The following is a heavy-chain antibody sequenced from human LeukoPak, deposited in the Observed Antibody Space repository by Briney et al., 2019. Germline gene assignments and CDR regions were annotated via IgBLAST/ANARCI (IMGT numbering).Heavy chain of an antibody. D-gene: IGHD6-13*01. J-gene: IGHJ3*02. Sequence: GGSLRLSCAASGFTFSSYSMNWVRLAPGKGLEWVSSISSSSSYIYYADSVKGRFTISRDNAKNSLYLQMNSLRAEDTAVYYCARDLGVSSSWYVAFDIWGQGTMVTVSS. V-gene: IGHV3-21*01. CDR1: GFTFSSYS. CDR2: ISSSSSYI. CDR3: ARDLGVSSSWYVAFDI.